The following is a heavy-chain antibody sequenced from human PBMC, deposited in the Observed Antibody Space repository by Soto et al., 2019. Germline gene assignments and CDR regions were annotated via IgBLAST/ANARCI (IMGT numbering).Heavy chain of an antibody. D-gene: IGHD6-6*01. V-gene: IGHV4-30-4*01. CDR3: ARDSRQPVSIGGYYYYAIDV. Sequence: PSETLSLTCTVSGGSISSSDYYWSWIRQPPGKGLEWIGYIYYSGSSYYNPSLKSRATISVDTSKNQFSLNLSSVTAADTAVYHCARDSRQPVSIGGYYYYAIDVWGQGTTVPVYS. CDR1: GGSISSSDYY. CDR2: IYYSGSS. J-gene: IGHJ6*02.